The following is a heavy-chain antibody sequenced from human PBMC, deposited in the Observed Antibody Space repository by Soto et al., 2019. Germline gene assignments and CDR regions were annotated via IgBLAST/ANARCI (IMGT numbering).Heavy chain of an antibody. CDR2: IVVGSGNT. D-gene: IGHD2-2*01. Sequence: GASVKVSCKASGFTFTSSAVQWVRQARGQRLEWIGWIVVGSGNTNYAQKFQERVTITRDMSTSTAYMELSSLRSADTAVYYCARYNEIGYCISTSCYPRGNFDYWGQGTLVTVSS. V-gene: IGHV1-58*01. CDR3: ARYNEIGYCISTSCYPRGNFDY. J-gene: IGHJ4*02. CDR1: GFTFTSSA.